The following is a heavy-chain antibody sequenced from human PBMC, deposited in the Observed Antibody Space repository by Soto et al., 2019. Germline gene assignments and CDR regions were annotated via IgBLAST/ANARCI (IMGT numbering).Heavy chain of an antibody. CDR1: GFTFSSYS. CDR2: ISSSSSYI. Sequence: EVQLVESGGGLVKPGGSLRLSCAASGFTFSSYSMNWVRQAPGKGLEWVSSISSSSSYIYYEDSVKGRVTISRDNAKNSLCVQMNSLRHGDTAVDYCESSSAPYYGLDVWGQGTTVTVSS. J-gene: IGHJ6*02. CDR3: ESSSAPYYGLDV. V-gene: IGHV3-21*01. D-gene: IGHD3-3*01.